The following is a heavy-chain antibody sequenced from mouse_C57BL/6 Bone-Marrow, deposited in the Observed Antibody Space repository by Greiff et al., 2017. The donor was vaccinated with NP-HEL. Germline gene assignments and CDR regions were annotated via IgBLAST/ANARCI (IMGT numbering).Heavy chain of an antibody. D-gene: IGHD1-1*01. CDR1: GFTFSDYY. Sequence: EVNVVESGGGLVQPGGSLKLSCAASGFTFSDYYMYWVRQTPEKRLEWVAYLSNGGGSTYYPDTVKGRFTISRDNAKNTLYLQMSRLKSEDTAMYYCARLTTVVAHWYFDVWGTGTTVTVSS. CDR3: ARLTTVVAHWYFDV. CDR2: LSNGGGST. V-gene: IGHV5-12*01. J-gene: IGHJ1*03.